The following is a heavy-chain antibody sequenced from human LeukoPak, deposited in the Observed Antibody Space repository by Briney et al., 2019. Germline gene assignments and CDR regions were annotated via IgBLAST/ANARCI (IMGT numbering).Heavy chain of an antibody. CDR2: ISGDGGST. J-gene: IGHJ4*02. D-gene: IGHD6-19*01. Sequence: GGSLRLSCAASGFTFSSYAMTWVRQAPGKGLEWVSVISGDGGSTYYADSVKGRFSISRDNSKNTLYLQMNSLRAEDTAVYYCAKDAGGIAVAGRYFDYWGQGTLVTVSS. V-gene: IGHV3-23*01. CDR3: AKDAGGIAVAGRYFDY. CDR1: GFTFSSYA.